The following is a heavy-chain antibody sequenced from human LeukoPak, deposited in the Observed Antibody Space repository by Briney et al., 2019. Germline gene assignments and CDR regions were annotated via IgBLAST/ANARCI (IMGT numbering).Heavy chain of an antibody. Sequence: SETLSLTCTVSGGSISSYYWSWIRQPPGKGLEWIGYIYYSGSTNYNPSLKSRVTISVDTSKNQFSLNLSSVTAADTAVYYCARQRGVTRAFDIWGQGTAVTVSS. CDR3: ARQRGVTRAFDI. CDR2: IYYSGST. CDR1: GGSISSYY. V-gene: IGHV4-59*08. J-gene: IGHJ3*02. D-gene: IGHD3-10*01.